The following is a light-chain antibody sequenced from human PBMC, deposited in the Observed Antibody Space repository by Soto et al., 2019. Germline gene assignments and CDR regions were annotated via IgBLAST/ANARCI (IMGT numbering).Light chain of an antibody. V-gene: IGKV3-20*01. J-gene: IGKJ1*01. Sequence: EIVLTQSPCTLSLSPGERVTLSCRASQSISGSYLAWYQQKRGQAPRLLVYGATTRATGIPDRFSGSGTGTDFTLTISRLEPEDFAVYYCQQYGSSGTFGQGTKVDI. CDR1: QSISGSY. CDR2: GAT. CDR3: QQYGSSGT.